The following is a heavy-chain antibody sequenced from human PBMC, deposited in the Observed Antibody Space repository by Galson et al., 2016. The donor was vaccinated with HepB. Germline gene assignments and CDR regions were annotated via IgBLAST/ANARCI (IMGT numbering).Heavy chain of an antibody. CDR3: VRDLIAPVDS. J-gene: IGHJ4*02. D-gene: IGHD3-16*02. CDR2: ISFDGSQK. V-gene: IGHV3-30-3*01. CDR1: GFTFSTST. Sequence: SLRLSCAVSGFTFSTSTMHWVRQAPSKGLEWVAVISFDGSQKYYADSVKGRFTISRDNSKNSLYLQVNSLRDEDTAVYYCVRDLIAPVDSWGQGTLVAVSS.